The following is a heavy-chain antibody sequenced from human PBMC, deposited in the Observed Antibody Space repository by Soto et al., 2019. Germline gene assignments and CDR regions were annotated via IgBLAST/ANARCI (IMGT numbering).Heavy chain of an antibody. CDR1: GFTFGDYA. Sequence: PGGSLRLSCTASGFTFGDYAMSWFRQAPGKGLEWVGFIRSKAYGGTTEYAASVKGRFTISRDDSKSIACLQMNSLKTEDTAVYYCTRDRDYYYDSSGYTPLLDYWGQGTLVTVSS. D-gene: IGHD3-22*01. J-gene: IGHJ4*02. V-gene: IGHV3-49*03. CDR2: IRSKAYGGTT. CDR3: TRDRDYYYDSSGYTPLLDY.